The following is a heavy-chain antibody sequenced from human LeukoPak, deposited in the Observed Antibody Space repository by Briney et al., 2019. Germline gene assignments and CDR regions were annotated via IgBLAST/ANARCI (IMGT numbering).Heavy chain of an antibody. Sequence: GESLQISCKGSGYTFTSYWIAWVRRMPGKGLEWVGLIYPTDSDTRYSPSFQGQVTISADKSISTAYLQWNSLKASDTAMYYCARRGYSGYDLQYFDSWGQGALVTVSS. J-gene: IGHJ4*02. V-gene: IGHV5-51*01. CDR2: IYPTDSDT. D-gene: IGHD5-12*01. CDR1: GYTFTSYW. CDR3: ARRGYSGYDLQYFDS.